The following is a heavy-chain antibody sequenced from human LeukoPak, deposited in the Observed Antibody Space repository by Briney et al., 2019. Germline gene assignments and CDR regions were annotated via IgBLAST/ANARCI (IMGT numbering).Heavy chain of an antibody. Sequence: ASVKVSCKASGGTFSNYAINWVRQAPGQGLEWMGRINPNSGGTNYAQKFQGRATMTRDTSISTAYMELSRLRSDDTAVYYCARDGGSYSEFDYWGQGTLVTVSS. CDR2: INPNSGGT. CDR3: ARDGGSYSEFDY. J-gene: IGHJ4*02. CDR1: GGTFSNYA. D-gene: IGHD1-26*01. V-gene: IGHV1-2*06.